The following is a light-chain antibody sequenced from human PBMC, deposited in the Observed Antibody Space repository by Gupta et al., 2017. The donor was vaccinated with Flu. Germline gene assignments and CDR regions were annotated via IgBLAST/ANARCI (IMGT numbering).Light chain of an antibody. CDR2: GSN. CDR1: STNIVSNT. Sequence: TISCCGSSTNIVSNTGHCYQQRPETTPNLLLYGSNKRPSQVPCRLAGSTSGTSASLAISGLRPEDEADYYCEAWYDSLNGHYVFGTGTNVTVL. V-gene: IGLV1-44*01. CDR3: EAWYDSLNGHYV. J-gene: IGLJ1*01.